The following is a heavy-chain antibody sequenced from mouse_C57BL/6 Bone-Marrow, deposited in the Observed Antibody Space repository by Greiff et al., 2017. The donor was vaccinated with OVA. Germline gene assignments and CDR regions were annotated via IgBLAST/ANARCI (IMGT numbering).Heavy chain of an antibody. Sequence: EVKLVESGPGLVKPSQSLSLTCSVTGYSITSGYYWNWIRQFPGNKLEWMGYISYDGSNNYNPSLKNRISITRDTSKNQFFLKLNSVTTEDTATYYCARDSSSYWYFDVWGTGTTVTVSS. CDR1: GYSITSGYY. J-gene: IGHJ1*03. CDR2: ISYDGSN. V-gene: IGHV3-6*01. CDR3: ARDSSSYWYFDV. D-gene: IGHD1-1*01.